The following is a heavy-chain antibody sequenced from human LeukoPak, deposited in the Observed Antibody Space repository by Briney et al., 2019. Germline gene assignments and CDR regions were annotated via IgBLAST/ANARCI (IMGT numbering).Heavy chain of an antibody. Sequence: GGSLRLSCAASGFTFSSYSMNWVRQAPGKGLEWVSSISSSSSYIYYADSVKGRFTISRDNAKNSLYLQMNSLRAEDTAVYYCAATVTTSYYWYFDLWGRGTLVTVSS. D-gene: IGHD4-17*01. CDR2: ISSSSSYI. V-gene: IGHV3-21*01. CDR1: GFTFSSYS. CDR3: AATVTTSYYWYFDL. J-gene: IGHJ2*01.